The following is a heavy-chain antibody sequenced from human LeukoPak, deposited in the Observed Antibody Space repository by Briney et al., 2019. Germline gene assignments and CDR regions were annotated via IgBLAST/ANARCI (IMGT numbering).Heavy chain of an antibody. D-gene: IGHD3-16*02. CDR1: GGSISSSNYY. CDR3: ARANYDYVWGSYRYTQFDY. Sequence: SETLSLTCTVSGGSISSSNYYWGWIRQPPGKGLEWIGSIYYSGSTYYNPSLKSRVTISVDTSKNQFSLKLSSVTAADTAVYYCARANYDYVWGSYRYTQFDYWGQGTLVTVSS. V-gene: IGHV4-39*01. J-gene: IGHJ4*02. CDR2: IYYSGST.